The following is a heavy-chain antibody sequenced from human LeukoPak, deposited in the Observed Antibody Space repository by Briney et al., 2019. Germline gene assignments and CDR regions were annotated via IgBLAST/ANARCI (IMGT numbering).Heavy chain of an antibody. Sequence: KSGGSLRLSCAASGFTFSSYGMHWVRQAPGKGLEWVAVISYDGSNKYYADSVKGRFTISRDNSKNTLYLQMNSLRAEDTAVYYCANGGGSYEGYWGQGTLVTVSS. D-gene: IGHD1-26*01. CDR1: GFTFSSYG. V-gene: IGHV3-30*18. CDR2: ISYDGSNK. J-gene: IGHJ4*02. CDR3: ANGGGSYEGY.